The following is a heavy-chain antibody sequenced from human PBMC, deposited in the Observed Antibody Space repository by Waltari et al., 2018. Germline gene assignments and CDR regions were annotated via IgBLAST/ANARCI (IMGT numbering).Heavy chain of an antibody. J-gene: IGHJ4*02. V-gene: IGHV3-30-3*01. CDR1: GFTFSSYA. CDR3: ARDFGY. CDR2: ISYDGSNK. D-gene: IGHD3-10*01. Sequence: QVQLVESGGGVVQPGRSLSLSCAASGFTFSSYAMHWVRQAPGKGLEWVAVISYDGSNKYYADSVKGRFTISRDNSKNTLYLQMNSLRAEDTAVYYCARDFGYWGQGTLVTVSS.